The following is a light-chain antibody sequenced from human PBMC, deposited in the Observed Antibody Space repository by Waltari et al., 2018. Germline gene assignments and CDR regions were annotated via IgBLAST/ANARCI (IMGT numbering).Light chain of an antibody. CDR1: SGSIASNY. V-gene: IGLV6-57*01. Sequence: NFMLTQPHSVSESPGKTVTISCTCSSGSIASNYVQWSQQRPGSSPTTVIYEDNQRPSGVPDRFSGSIDSSSNSASLTISGLKTEDEADYYCQSYDSSNHVVFGGGTKLTVL. CDR2: EDN. J-gene: IGLJ2*01. CDR3: QSYDSSNHVV.